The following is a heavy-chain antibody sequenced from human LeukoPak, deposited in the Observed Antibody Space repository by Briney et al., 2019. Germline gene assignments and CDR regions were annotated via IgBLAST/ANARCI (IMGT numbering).Heavy chain of an antibody. V-gene: IGHV3-33*06. CDR1: GFTFSSYG. D-gene: IGHD3-22*01. J-gene: IGHJ4*02. CDR3: AKSINENYYDSSGFFDY. Sequence: GGSLRLSCAASGFTFSSYGMHWVRQAPGKGLEWVAVIWYDGSNKYYADSVKGRFTISRDNSKNTLYLQMNSLRAEDTAEYYCAKSINENYYDSSGFFDYWGQGTLVTVSS. CDR2: IWYDGSNK.